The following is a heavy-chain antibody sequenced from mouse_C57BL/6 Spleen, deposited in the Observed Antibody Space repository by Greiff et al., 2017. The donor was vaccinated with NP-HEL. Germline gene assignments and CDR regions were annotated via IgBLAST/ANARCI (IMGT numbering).Heavy chain of an antibody. CDR2: IYPGDGDT. V-gene: IGHV1-82*01. J-gene: IGHJ4*01. CDR3: GPSALAY. CDR1: GYAFSSSW. Sequence: VQLQQSGPELVKPGASVKISCKASGYAFSSSWMNWVKQRPGKGLEWIGRIYPGDGDTNYNGKFKGKATLTADKSSSTAYMQLSSLTSEDSAVYFCGPSALAYWGQGTSVTVSS.